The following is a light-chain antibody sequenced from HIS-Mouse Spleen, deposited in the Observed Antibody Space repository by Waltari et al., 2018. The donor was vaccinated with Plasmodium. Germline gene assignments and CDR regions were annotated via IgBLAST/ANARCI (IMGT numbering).Light chain of an antibody. J-gene: IGKJ1*01. V-gene: IGKV1-5*03. CDR3: QQYNSYSWT. CDR2: KAS. CDR1: QSISSR. Sequence: DIQMTQSPSTLSASVGDRVTITCRASQSISSRLAWYQQKPGKAPKLLIYKASSLESGVPSRFSGSGSGTEFTLTISSLQPDDFATDYCQQYNSYSWTFGQGTKVEIK.